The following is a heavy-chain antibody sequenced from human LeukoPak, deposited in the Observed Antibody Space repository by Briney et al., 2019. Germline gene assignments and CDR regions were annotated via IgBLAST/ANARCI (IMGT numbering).Heavy chain of an antibody. CDR3: ARDFGIGAVAETTSYYYYGMDV. CDR1: GFTFSDHS. D-gene: IGHD6-19*01. J-gene: IGHJ6*02. Sequence: GGSLRLSCTASGFTFSDHSMDWVRQAPGKGLEWVSSISSGSSYTNYADSVKGRFTIYRDNAKNSLYLQMSSLRAEDTATYYCARDFGIGAVAETTSYYYYGMDVWGQGTTVTVSS. V-gene: IGHV3-11*05. CDR2: ISSGSSYT.